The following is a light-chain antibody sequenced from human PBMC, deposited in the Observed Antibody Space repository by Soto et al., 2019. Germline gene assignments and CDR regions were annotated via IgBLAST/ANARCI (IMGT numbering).Light chain of an antibody. CDR1: QSVSSSY. J-gene: IGKJ4*01. V-gene: IGKV3-20*01. Sequence: TVLTQSPGTLSLSPGERVTLSCRASQSVSSSYLAWYQQKPGQPPRLLIYGASSRATGIPDRFSGSGSGRTFSLTTSRRQPADYAAEYCQQYDSSALTFGRGTKVEIK. CDR2: GAS. CDR3: QQYDSSALT.